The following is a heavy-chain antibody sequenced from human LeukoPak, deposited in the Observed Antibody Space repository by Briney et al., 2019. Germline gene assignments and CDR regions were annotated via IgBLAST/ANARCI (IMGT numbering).Heavy chain of an antibody. V-gene: IGHV4-30-2*01. Sequence: SQTLSLTCAVSGGSISSGGYSWSWIRQPPGKGLEWIGYIYHSGSTYYNPSLKSRVTISVDRSKNQFSLKLSSVTAADTAVYYCARDGGIDSSGYFYWGQGTLVTVSS. CDR1: GGSISSGGYS. D-gene: IGHD3-22*01. J-gene: IGHJ4*02. CDR3: ARDGGIDSSGYFY. CDR2: IYHSGST.